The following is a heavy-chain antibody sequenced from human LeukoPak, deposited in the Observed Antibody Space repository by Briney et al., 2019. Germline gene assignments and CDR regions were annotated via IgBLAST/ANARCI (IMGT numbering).Heavy chain of an antibody. CDR2: ISDDGSNK. CDR3: AKEKEVFAWLYLDY. Sequence: GGSLRLSCAASGFTFSSYGMHWVRQAPGKGLEWVAVISDDGSNKYYADSVKGRFTISRDNSKNTLYLQMNSLRAEDTAVYYCAKEKEVFAWLYLDYWGQGTLV. CDR1: GFTFSSYG. J-gene: IGHJ4*02. D-gene: IGHD3-9*01. V-gene: IGHV3-30*18.